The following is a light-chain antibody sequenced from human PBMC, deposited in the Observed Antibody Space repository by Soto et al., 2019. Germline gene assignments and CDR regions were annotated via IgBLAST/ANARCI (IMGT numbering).Light chain of an antibody. CDR1: HTISTW. J-gene: IGKJ1*01. CDR2: ESS. CDR3: QQYNTFWT. V-gene: IGKV1-5*03. Sequence: DIQLTQSPSTLSASVGDRVTITCRASHTISTWLAWYQQKPGKAPTLLIYESSRLGTGVPSRFSGSGSGTEFGPTISSLQTDDSATYYGQQYNTFWTFGHGTKVEI.